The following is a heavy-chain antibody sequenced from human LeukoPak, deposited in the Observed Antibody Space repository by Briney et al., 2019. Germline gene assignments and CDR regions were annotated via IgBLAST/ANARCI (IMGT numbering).Heavy chain of an antibody. Sequence: GGSLRLSCAASGFTVSSNYMNWVRQAPGKGLEWVSIIYSGGSTYYADSVKGRFTISRDNSKNTLYLQMNSLRAEDTAVYYCARGRGYYYGSGSYSLYYFDYWGQGTLVTVSS. CDR1: GFTVSSNY. D-gene: IGHD3-10*01. CDR2: IYSGGST. J-gene: IGHJ4*02. V-gene: IGHV3-53*01. CDR3: ARGRGYYYGSGSYSLYYFDY.